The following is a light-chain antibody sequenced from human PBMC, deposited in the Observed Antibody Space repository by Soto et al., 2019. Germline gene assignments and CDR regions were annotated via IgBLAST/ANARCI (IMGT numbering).Light chain of an antibody. Sequence: EIVMTQSPATLSVSPGGRATLSCRASQSISDTLAWYQQKPGQAPRLLIYGASKSATGFPARFSGSGSGTDFTLTISSLQSEDFAVYYCQQYNNWPWTFGQGTKVDIK. J-gene: IGKJ1*01. V-gene: IGKV3-15*01. CDR2: GAS. CDR3: QQYNNWPWT. CDR1: QSISDT.